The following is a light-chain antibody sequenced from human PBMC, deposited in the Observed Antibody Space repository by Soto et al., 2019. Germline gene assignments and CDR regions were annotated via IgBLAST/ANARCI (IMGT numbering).Light chain of an antibody. CDR2: AAS. J-gene: IGKJ3*01. V-gene: IGKV1-27*01. CDR1: QAISNS. CDR3: QKYHSAPFT. Sequence: DIQMTQSPSSLSASVGDRVTITCRASQAISNSLAWYHQKPGKVPKVLIYAASTLQSGVPSRFSGSGSGTDFTLTITSLQPEDVATYFCQKYHSAPFTFGPWTKLDIK.